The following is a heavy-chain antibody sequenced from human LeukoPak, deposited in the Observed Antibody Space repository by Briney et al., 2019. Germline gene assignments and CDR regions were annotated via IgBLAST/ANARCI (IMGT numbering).Heavy chain of an antibody. CDR3: ARSDKCTTCSIDY. D-gene: IGHD2-2*01. Sequence: ASVKVSCKASGYTLTGYYLHWVRQAPGQGFEWMGWINPSDGGTSYAPKFQGRVTMTRDTSISTAFMDLSRLTSDDTAVYFCARSDKCTTCSIDYWGQGTLVTVSS. J-gene: IGHJ4*02. CDR2: INPSDGGT. V-gene: IGHV1-2*02. CDR1: GYTLTGYY.